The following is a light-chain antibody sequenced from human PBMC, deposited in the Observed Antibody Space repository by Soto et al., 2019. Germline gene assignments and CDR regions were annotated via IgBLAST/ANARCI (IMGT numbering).Light chain of an antibody. CDR3: AAWDDSLNGVV. J-gene: IGLJ2*01. Sequence: QSVLPQPPSASGTPGQRVTISCSGSSSNIGSNTVNWYQQLPGTAPKLLIYSNNQRPSGVPDRFSGSKSGTSASLAIRGLQSEDEADYYCAAWDDSLNGVVLGGGTQLTVL. CDR2: SNN. V-gene: IGLV1-44*01. CDR1: SSNIGSNT.